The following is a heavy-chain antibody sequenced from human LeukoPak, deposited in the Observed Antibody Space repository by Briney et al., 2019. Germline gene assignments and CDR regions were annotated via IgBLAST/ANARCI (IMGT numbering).Heavy chain of an antibody. J-gene: IGHJ3*02. CDR2: IHASGNT. Sequence: PSETLSLTCTVSGGSISSGGNYWNWIRQPAGKGLEWIGRIHASGNTNYNPSLKSRITTSIDTSKNQFSLKLSSVTAADTAVYYCARRRGPSAFDIWGQGTMVTVSS. V-gene: IGHV4-61*02. CDR1: GGSISSGGNY. CDR3: ARRRGPSAFDI.